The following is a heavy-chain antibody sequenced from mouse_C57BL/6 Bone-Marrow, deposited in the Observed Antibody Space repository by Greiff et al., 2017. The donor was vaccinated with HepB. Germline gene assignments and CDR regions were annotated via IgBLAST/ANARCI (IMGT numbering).Heavy chain of an antibody. V-gene: IGHV1-15*01. CDR3: TSSYYYGSSYWFAY. Sequence: QVQLQQSGAELVRPGASVTLSCKASGYTFTDDEMHWVKQTPVHGLEWIGAIDPETGGTAYNQKFKGKAILTADKSSSTAYLELRSLTSEDSAVYYCTSSYYYGSSYWFAYWGQGTLVTVSA. J-gene: IGHJ3*01. D-gene: IGHD1-1*01. CDR1: GYTFTDDE. CDR2: IDPETGGT.